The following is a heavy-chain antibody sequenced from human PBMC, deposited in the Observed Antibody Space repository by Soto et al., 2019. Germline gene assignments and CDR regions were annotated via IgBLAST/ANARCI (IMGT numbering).Heavy chain of an antibody. CDR3: TGITSFRGMEV. D-gene: IGHD3-10*01. CDR2: TYYKSKWNN. V-gene: IGHV6-1*01. J-gene: IGHJ6*01. Sequence: SQTLSLTCVISVYSVSSNSAGWNWISQSPSRGLEWLGRTYYKSKWNNDYALSVKSRITINPDASKHQLSLHLYSVTPEDTAVYYCTGITSFRGMEVWGQGTPVNLS. CDR1: VYSVSSNSAG.